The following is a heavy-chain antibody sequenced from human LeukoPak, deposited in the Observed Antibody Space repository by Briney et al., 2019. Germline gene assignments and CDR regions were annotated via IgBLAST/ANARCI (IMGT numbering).Heavy chain of an antibody. CDR1: GFTFDDYG. CDR3: ARDLGSSNDY. Sequence: GGPLRLSCAASGFTFDDYGMSWVRQAPGKGLEWVSGINWNGGSTGYADSVKGRFTISRDNAKNSLYLQMNSLRAEDTAVYYCARDLGSSNDYWGQGTLVTVSS. CDR2: INWNGGST. D-gene: IGHD6-13*01. J-gene: IGHJ4*02. V-gene: IGHV3-20*04.